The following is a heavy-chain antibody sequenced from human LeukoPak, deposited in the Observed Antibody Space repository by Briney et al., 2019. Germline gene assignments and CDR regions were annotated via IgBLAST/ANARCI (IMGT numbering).Heavy chain of an antibody. V-gene: IGHV3-74*01. CDR2: ISSDGSST. D-gene: IGHD2-21*01. J-gene: IGHJ6*03. CDR1: GFTFSNYW. Sequence: PGGSLRLSCAASGFTFSNYWMHWVRHAPGKGLVWVSRISSDGSSTIYADSVKGRFTISGDNANNTLYLQMNSPRGEDTAVYYCAREWDKGGAYYMDVWGKGTTVSVSS. CDR3: AREWDKGGAYYMDV.